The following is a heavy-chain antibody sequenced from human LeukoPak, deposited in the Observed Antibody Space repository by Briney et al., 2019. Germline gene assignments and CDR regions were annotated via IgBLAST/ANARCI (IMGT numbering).Heavy chain of an antibody. CDR1: VFTLTSYG. J-gene: IGHJ5*02. V-gene: IGHV3-33*08. CDR3: ARDNGEWRLNWFDH. CDR2: IWDDGNNK. Sequence: GGSEPLPRADSVFTLTSYGMHWVRPAPGKGLDWVALIWDDGNNKYYADSVQGRFTISRDNSKNTLYLQMNSLRAEDTAVYYCARDNGEWRLNWFDHWGQGTLVTVSS. D-gene: IGHD2-8*01.